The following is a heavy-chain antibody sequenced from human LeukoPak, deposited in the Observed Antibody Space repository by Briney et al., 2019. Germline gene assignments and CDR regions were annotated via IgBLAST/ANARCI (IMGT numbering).Heavy chain of an antibody. J-gene: IGHJ4*02. CDR1: GFTVSSNY. CDR3: AKDPSDMGSGWYPLDY. CDR2: LYSGGST. D-gene: IGHD6-19*01. Sequence: PGGSLRLSCAASGFTVSSNYMSWVRQAPGKGLEWVSVLYSGGSTYYADSVKGRFTISRDNSKNTLYLQMNSLRAEDTAVYYCAKDPSDMGSGWYPLDYWGQGTLVTVSS. V-gene: IGHV3-53*01.